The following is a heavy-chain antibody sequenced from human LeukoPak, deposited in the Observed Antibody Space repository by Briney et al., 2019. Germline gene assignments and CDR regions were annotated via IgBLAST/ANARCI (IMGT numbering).Heavy chain of an antibody. CDR1: GYTFTSYD. J-gene: IGHJ4*02. V-gene: IGHV1-8*01. CDR3: ARAVGATGLNYFDY. CDR2: MNPNSGNT. D-gene: IGHD1-26*01. Sequence: ASVKVSCKASGYTFTSYDINWVRQATGQGLEWMGWMNPNSGNTGYAQKFQGRATMTRNTSISTAYMELSSLRSEDTAVYFCARAVGATGLNYFDYWGQGTLATVSS.